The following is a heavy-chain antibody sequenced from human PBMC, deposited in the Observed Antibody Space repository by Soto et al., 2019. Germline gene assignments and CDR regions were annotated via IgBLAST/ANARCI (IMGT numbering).Heavy chain of an antibody. V-gene: IGHV4-34*01. J-gene: IGHJ4*02. CDR1: GGSFSGYY. Sequence: QVQLQQWGAGLLKPSETLSLTCAVYGGSFSGYYWSWIRQLPGKGLEWIGEINHSGSTNYNPSLKSRVTISVDTSKNQFSLKLSSVTAADTAVYYCARGHSSGYYFDYWGQGTLVTVSS. CDR3: ARGHSSGYYFDY. CDR2: INHSGST. D-gene: IGHD3-22*01.